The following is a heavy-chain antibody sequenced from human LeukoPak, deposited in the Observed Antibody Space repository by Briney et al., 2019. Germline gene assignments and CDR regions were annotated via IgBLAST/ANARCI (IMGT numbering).Heavy chain of an antibody. D-gene: IGHD2-2*01. Sequence: ASVKVSCKASGYTFTSYGISWVRQAPGQGLEWMGWISAYNGNTNYAQKLQGRVTMTTDTSTSTAYMELRSLRSDDTAVYYCARDPVPAAHTNGGALDYWGQGTLVTVSS. V-gene: IGHV1-18*01. CDR1: GYTFTSYG. CDR3: ARDPVPAAHTNGGALDY. J-gene: IGHJ4*02. CDR2: ISAYNGNT.